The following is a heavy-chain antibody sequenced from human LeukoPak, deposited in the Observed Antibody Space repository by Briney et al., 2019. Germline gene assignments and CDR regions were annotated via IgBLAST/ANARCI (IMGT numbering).Heavy chain of an antibody. V-gene: IGHV3-23*01. Sequence: PGGTLRLSCAASGFTFSSYGMSWVRQAPGKGLEWVSAISGSGGSTYYADSVKGRFTISRDNSKNTLYLQMNSLRAEDTAVYYCAKIPVLLWFGELSHFDYWGQGTLVTVSS. CDR1: GFTFSSYG. CDR2: ISGSGGST. J-gene: IGHJ4*02. CDR3: AKIPVLLWFGELSHFDY. D-gene: IGHD3-10*01.